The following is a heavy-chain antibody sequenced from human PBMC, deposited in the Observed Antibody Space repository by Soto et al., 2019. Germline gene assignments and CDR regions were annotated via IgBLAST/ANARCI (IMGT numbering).Heavy chain of an antibody. V-gene: IGHV1-46*01. J-gene: IGHJ4*02. D-gene: IGHD5-18*01. CDR1: GCTFTSSD. CDR2: INPSGGST. Sequence: AAVKVSCKASGCTFTSSDLRWVRQSPGQGLEWMGIINPSGGSTSYAQKFQGRVTMTRDTSTSTAYKELSSLRAEDPAVYYYASGRIHLWSCLDYWGQGTLVTVS. CDR3: ASGRIHLWSCLDY.